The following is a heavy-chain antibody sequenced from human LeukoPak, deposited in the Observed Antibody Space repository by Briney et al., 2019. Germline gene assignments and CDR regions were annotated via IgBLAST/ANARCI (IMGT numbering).Heavy chain of an antibody. CDR3: ANPPYGSVTPVGY. Sequence: AGGSLRLSCAASGFTFSSYAMSWVRQAPGKGLEWVSSISSSSSYIYYADSVKGRFTISRDNSKNTLYLQMNSLRAEDTAVYYCANPPYGSVTPVGYWGQGTLVTVSS. V-gene: IGHV3-23*01. D-gene: IGHD3-10*01. CDR1: GFTFSSYA. J-gene: IGHJ4*02. CDR2: ISSSSSYI.